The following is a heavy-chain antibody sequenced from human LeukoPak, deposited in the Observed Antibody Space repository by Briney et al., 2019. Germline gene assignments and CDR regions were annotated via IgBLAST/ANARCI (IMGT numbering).Heavy chain of an antibody. CDR2: INNSGST. V-gene: IGHV4-34*01. CDR3: ARGRPTFRHYFDY. CDR1: GGSFSGYY. Sequence: SETLSLTCAVNGGSFSGYYWTWIRQPPGKGLEWIGEINNSGSTNYNPSLKSRATISGVTSKRQFSRKLTSVTAADTAVYYCARGRPTFRHYFDYWGQGILVTVSS. J-gene: IGHJ4*02.